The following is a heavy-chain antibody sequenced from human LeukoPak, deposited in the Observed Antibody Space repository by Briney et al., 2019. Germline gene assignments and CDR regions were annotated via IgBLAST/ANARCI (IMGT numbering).Heavy chain of an antibody. CDR3: ARAFWSGYLSDYYGMDV. CDR1: GFTFSSYW. CDR2: INSDGSST. Sequence: QAGGSLRLSCAASGFTFSSYWMHWVRQAPGKGLVWVSRINSDGSSTSYADSVKGRFTISRDNAKNTLYLQMNSLRAEDTAVYYCARAFWSGYLSDYYGMDVWGQGTTVTVSS. V-gene: IGHV3-74*01. D-gene: IGHD3-3*01. J-gene: IGHJ6*02.